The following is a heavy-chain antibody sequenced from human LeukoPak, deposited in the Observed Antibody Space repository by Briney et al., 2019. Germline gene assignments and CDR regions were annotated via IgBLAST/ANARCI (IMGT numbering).Heavy chain of an antibody. J-gene: IGHJ4*02. CDR1: VSSGLTRW. Sequence: GGSLRLSCVASVSSGLTRWMNWVRQAPGKGLEWMAIIKEDGSDKYYVDSVKGRFTISRDNAKNSVYLQMNSLRVEDTAVYYCASAAGWEFGYWGQGTLVTVSS. V-gene: IGHV3-7*01. CDR3: ASAAGWEFGY. CDR2: IKEDGSDK. D-gene: IGHD1-26*01.